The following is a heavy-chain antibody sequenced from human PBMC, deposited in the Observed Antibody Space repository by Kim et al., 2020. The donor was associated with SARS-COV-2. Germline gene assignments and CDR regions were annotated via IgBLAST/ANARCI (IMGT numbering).Heavy chain of an antibody. CDR3: AKADSSGYYYGMDV. D-gene: IGHD3-22*01. CDR2: ISYDGSNK. CDR1: GFTFSSYG. Sequence: GGSLRLSCAASGFTFSSYGMHWVRQAPGKGLEWVAAISYDGSNKYYADSVTGRFTISRDNSKNTLYLQMNSLRAEDMAVYYCAKADSSGYYYGMDVWGQGTTVTVSS. V-gene: IGHV3-30*18. J-gene: IGHJ6*02.